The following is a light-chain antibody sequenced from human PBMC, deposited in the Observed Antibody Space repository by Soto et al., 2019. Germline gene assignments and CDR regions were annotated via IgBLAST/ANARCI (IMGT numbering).Light chain of an antibody. CDR2: RDS. V-gene: IGLV3-9*01. CDR1: NIGSKN. Sequence: SYELTQPLSVSVALGQTARITCGGNNIGSKNVHWYQQKPGQAPVLVIYRDSNRSSGIPERFSGSNSGNTATLTISRAQAGDEADYYCQVWDSSTPVVFGGGTKLTVL. J-gene: IGLJ2*01. CDR3: QVWDSSTPVV.